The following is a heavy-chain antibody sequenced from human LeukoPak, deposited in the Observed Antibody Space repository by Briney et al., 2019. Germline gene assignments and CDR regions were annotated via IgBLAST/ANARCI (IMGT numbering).Heavy chain of an antibody. J-gene: IGHJ6*03. D-gene: IGHD6-19*01. CDR2: ISGSGGGT. CDR3: ARVGKQWLLYYMDV. V-gene: IGHV3-23*01. CDR1: GFTFSSYA. Sequence: GGSLRLSCAASGFTFSSYAMSWVRQAPGKGLEWVSAISGSGGGTYYADSVKGRFTISRDNAKNSLYLQMNSLRAEDTALYYCARVGKQWLLYYMDVWGKGTTVTVSS.